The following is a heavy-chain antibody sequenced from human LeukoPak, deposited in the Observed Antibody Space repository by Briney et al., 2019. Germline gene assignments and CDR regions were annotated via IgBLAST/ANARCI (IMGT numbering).Heavy chain of an antibody. V-gene: IGHV3-7*01. D-gene: IGHD6-19*01. CDR1: AFTGRTYC. CDR2: INQDGSEK. CDR3: ASGIGWYY. J-gene: IGHJ4*02. Sequence: GGYLRFYCAASAFTGRTYCVTWLRQAPGKGLEWVANINQDGSEKYYVDSVEGRFTISRDNAKTSLYLQMNSLRAEETAAYYCASGIGWYYWGQGTLVTVSS.